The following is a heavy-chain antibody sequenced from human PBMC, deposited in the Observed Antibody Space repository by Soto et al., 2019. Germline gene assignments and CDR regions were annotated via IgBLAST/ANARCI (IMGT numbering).Heavy chain of an antibody. CDR2: ISYDGSNK. CDR3: AVAVAGPTAIGY. CDR1: GFTFNSYA. J-gene: IGHJ4*02. Sequence: GGSLRLSCAASGFTFNSYAMYWVRQAPGKGLEWVALISYDGSNKYYADSVKGRFTISRDNSKNTLYLQMNSLRAEDTAVYYCAVAVAGPTAIGYWGQGTLVTVSS. V-gene: IGHV3-30-3*01. D-gene: IGHD6-19*01.